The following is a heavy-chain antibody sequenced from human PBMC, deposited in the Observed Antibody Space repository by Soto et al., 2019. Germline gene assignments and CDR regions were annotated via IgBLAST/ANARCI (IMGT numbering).Heavy chain of an antibody. J-gene: IGHJ5*02. V-gene: IGHV4-59*01. CDR1: GGSISSYY. CDR2: IYYSGST. D-gene: IGHD3-10*01. Sequence: QVQLQESGPGLVKPSETLSLTCTVSGGSISSYYWSWIRQPPGKGLEWIGYIYYSGSTNYNPSLKSRVTISVDTSKNQFSLKLSSVTAADTAVYYCARDHLAGQFNWFDPWGQGTLVTVSS. CDR3: ARDHLAGQFNWFDP.